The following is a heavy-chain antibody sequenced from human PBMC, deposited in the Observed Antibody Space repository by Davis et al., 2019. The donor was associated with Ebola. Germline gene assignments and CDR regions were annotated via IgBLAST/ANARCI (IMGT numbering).Heavy chain of an antibody. Sequence: ASVTVSRKASGYTLTGYYMHWVRQAPGQGLEWMGWINPNSGGTNYAQKFQGWVTMTRDTSISTAYMELSRLRSDDTAMYYCARDRPSGCSSTSCSYYYYGMDVWGQGTTVTVSS. D-gene: IGHD2-2*01. V-gene: IGHV1-2*04. CDR1: GYTLTGYY. CDR2: INPNSGGT. CDR3: ARDRPSGCSSTSCSYYYYGMDV. J-gene: IGHJ6*02.